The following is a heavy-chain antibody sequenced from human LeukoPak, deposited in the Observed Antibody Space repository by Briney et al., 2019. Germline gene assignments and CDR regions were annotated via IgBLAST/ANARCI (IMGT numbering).Heavy chain of an antibody. CDR1: GFTFSSHG. V-gene: IGHV3-23*01. J-gene: IGHJ4*02. CDR2: ISGSGDST. CDR3: ARRWGSSWLFDY. Sequence: GGSLRLSCAASGFTFSSHGMTWVRQAPGKGLRWVSAISGSGDSTQYADTVKGRFTISRDNSKNTLYLQMNSVRAEDTAVYYCARRWGSSWLFDYWGQGTLVTVSS. D-gene: IGHD6-13*01.